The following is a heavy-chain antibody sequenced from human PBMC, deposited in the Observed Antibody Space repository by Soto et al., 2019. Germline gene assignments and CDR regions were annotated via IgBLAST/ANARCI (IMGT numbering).Heavy chain of an antibody. CDR1: GYTFTGYY. J-gene: IGHJ3*02. Sequence: ASVKVSCKASGYTFTGYYMHWVRQAPGQGLEWMGWINPNSGGTNYAQKFQGWVTMTRDTSISTAYMELSRLRSDDTAVYYCARGAYYYDSSGYVFDIWGQGTMVTVSS. CDR3: ARGAYYYDSSGYVFDI. CDR2: INPNSGGT. D-gene: IGHD3-22*01. V-gene: IGHV1-2*04.